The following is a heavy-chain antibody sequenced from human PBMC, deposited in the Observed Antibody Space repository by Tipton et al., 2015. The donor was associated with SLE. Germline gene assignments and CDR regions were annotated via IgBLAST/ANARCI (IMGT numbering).Heavy chain of an antibody. D-gene: IGHD7-27*01. CDR3: ARGGPNWGYYFYFDY. J-gene: IGHJ4*02. V-gene: IGHV4-34*01. Sequence: TLSLTCAVYGGSFSGYYWSWIRQPPGKGLEWIGFMYHSGSTHYKPSLKSRVTISVDTSKNQFSLKLSSVTAADTAVYYCARGGPNWGYYFYFDYWGQGTLVTVSS. CDR1: GGSFSGYY. CDR2: MYHSGST.